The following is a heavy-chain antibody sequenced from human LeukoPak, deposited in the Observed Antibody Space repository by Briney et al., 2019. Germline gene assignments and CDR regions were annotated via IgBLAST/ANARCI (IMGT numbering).Heavy chain of an antibody. J-gene: IGHJ4*02. Sequence: PGGALRLSCAASGFTFSSYGMHWVRQAPGKGLEWGAVIWYDGGTKYYADSVKGRFTISRYNSKNTLYLQLNSMRAQDTAVYYCARGKSSYGKLYYWGPETLVTVSS. V-gene: IGHV3-33*01. D-gene: IGHD5-18*01. CDR1: GFTFSSYG. CDR2: IWYDGGTK. CDR3: ARGKSSYGKLYY.